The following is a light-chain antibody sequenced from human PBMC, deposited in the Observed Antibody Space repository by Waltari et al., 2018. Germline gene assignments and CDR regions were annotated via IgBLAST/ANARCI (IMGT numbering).Light chain of an antibody. CDR1: NSNVDILHL. CDR2: EIR. Sequence: QSALTQPASVSGSPGQSITISCTAVNSNVDILHLVSWYQHHPGRNPQLLIYEIRQRPSGISNRFSGSKSGNTASLTISGLQPEDEADYFCCSFAGYGIYVFGSGTQVSVL. CDR3: CSFAGYGIYV. J-gene: IGLJ1*01. V-gene: IGLV2-23*02.